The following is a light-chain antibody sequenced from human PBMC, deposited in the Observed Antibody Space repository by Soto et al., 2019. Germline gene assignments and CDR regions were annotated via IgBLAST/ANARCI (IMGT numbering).Light chain of an antibody. CDR2: RND. Sequence: QSVLTQPPSTSGTPGQRVTISCSGSSSSIGNNFVYWYQQIPGTAPNLLIYRNDQRPSGVPDRFSGSKSGTSASLAISGLRSEDEADYYCASWDDSLSGYVFGTGTKV. V-gene: IGLV1-47*01. CDR3: ASWDDSLSGYV. CDR1: SSSIGNNF. J-gene: IGLJ1*01.